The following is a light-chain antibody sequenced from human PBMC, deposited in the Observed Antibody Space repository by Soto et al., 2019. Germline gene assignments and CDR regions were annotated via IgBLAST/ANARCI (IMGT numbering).Light chain of an antibody. CDR1: QSVSSN. CDR3: QQYNDWPPYT. Sequence: EIVMTQSPATLSVSPGGRATLSCRASQSVSSNLAWYQQKPGQAPRLLIYGASTRATGIPVRFSGSGSGTEFTLTISSLQSEDFAVYYCQQYNDWPPYTFGQGTKLEIK. V-gene: IGKV3-15*01. J-gene: IGKJ2*01. CDR2: GAS.